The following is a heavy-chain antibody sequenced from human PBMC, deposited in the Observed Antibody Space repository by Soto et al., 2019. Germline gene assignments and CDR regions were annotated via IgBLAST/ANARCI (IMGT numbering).Heavy chain of an antibody. CDR2: IWNDGSNK. V-gene: IGHV3-33*01. J-gene: IGHJ4*02. CDR1: GFTFSSYG. CDR3: ARAPGSGWEQFDY. Sequence: QVQLVESGGGVVQPGRSLRLSCAASGFTFSSYGMHWVRRAPGKGLEWVAVIWNDGSNKYYADSVKGRFTSSIDNSKNARYLRMSRLRAEDTAVYYCARAPGSGWEQFDYWGQGTLVTVSS. D-gene: IGHD3-10*01.